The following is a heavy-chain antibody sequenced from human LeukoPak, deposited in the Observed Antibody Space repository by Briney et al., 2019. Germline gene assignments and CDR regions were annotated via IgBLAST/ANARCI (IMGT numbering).Heavy chain of an antibody. J-gene: IGHJ6*03. CDR2: IIPIFGTA. V-gene: IGHV1-69*13. CDR1: GGTFSSYA. D-gene: IGHD3-10*01. CDR3: ATSPTMVRGVIRDYYYYMDV. Sequence: ASVKVSCKASGGTFSSYAISWVRQAPGQELEWMGGIIPIFGTANYAQKFQGRVTITADESTSTAYMELSSLRSEDTAVYYCATSPTMVRGVIRDYYYYMDVWGKGTTVTISS.